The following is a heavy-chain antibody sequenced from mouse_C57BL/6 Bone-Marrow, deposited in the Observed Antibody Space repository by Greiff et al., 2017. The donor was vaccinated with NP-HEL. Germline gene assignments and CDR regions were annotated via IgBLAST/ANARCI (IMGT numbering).Heavy chain of an antibody. Sequence: VQLKESGAELVRPGASVKLSCAASGFNIKDDYMHWVKQRPEQGLEWIGWIDPENGDTEYASKFQGKATLTADTSSSTAYLQLSSLTSEDTAVYYCTANYGYWYVDVGGTGTAVTVSS. D-gene: IGHD1-1*01. CDR1: GFNIKDDY. V-gene: IGHV14-4*01. CDR3: TANYGYWYVDV. CDR2: IDPENGDT. J-gene: IGHJ1*03.